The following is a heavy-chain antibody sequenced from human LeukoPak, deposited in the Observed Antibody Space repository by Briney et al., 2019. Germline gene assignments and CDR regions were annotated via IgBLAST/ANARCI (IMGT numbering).Heavy chain of an antibody. J-gene: IGHJ4*02. CDR3: AKESGKFDY. CDR2: ISGDGVST. Sequence: GGSLRLSCVASGLPLADFAMHWVRHAPRKGLEWVSLISGDGVSTFYADSVKGRFSISRDNSKNSLSLEMNSLRTEDAAMYYCAKESGKFDYWGQGTLVAVSS. CDR1: GLPLADFA. V-gene: IGHV3-43*02.